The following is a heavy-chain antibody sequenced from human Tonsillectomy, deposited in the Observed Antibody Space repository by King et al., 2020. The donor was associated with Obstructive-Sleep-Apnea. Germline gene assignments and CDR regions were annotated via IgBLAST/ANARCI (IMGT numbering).Heavy chain of an antibody. V-gene: IGHV4-39*01. D-gene: IGHD1-26*01. CDR3: APEVGRKGARFFDP. CDR2: IYYNGGI. CDR1: GGSIGGSDYY. J-gene: IGHJ5*02. Sequence: LQLQESGPGLVKPSETLSLTCTVSGGSIGGSDYYWGWIRQPPGKGLEWIGSIYYNGGIFYRPSLNNRVTMSVDTSKTQFSLKLSSVTAADTAVYYCAPEVGRKGARFFDPWGQGTLVTVSS.